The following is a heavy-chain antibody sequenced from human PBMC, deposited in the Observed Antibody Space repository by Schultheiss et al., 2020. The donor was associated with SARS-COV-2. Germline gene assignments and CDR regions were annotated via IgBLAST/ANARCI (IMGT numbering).Heavy chain of an antibody. V-gene: IGHV3-23*01. CDR1: GFTFSNAW. J-gene: IGHJ4*02. CDR3: AKSCSGGSCYPDY. CDR2: ISGSGGST. Sequence: GGSLRLSCAASGFTFSNAWMSWVRQAPGKGLEWVSAISGSGGSTYYADSVKGRFTISRDNSKNTLYLQMNSLRAEDTAVYYCAKSCSGGSCYPDYWGQGTLVTVSS. D-gene: IGHD2-15*01.